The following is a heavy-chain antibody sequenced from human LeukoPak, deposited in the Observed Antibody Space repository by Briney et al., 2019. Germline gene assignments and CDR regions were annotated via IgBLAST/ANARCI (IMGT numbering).Heavy chain of an antibody. V-gene: IGHV4-34*01. D-gene: IGHD6-13*01. Sequence: SETLSLTCAVYGGSFSGYYWSWIRQPPGKGLEWIGEINHSGSTNYNPSLKSRVTISVDTSKNQFSLKLSSVTAADTAVYYCARFRAYSSSWSSPMNFDYRGQGTLVTVSS. CDR1: GGSFSGYY. J-gene: IGHJ4*02. CDR3: ARFRAYSSSWSSPMNFDY. CDR2: INHSGST.